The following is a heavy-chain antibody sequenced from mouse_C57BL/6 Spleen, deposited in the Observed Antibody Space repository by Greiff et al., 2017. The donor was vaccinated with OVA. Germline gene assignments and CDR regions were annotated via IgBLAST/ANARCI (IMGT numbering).Heavy chain of an antibody. J-gene: IGHJ2*01. CDR2: ISSGGSYT. Sequence: EVKLVESGGDLVKPGGSLKLSCAASGFTFSSYGMSWVRQTPDKRLEWVATISSGGSYTYYPDSVKGRFTISRDNAKNTLYLQRSSLKSEDTAMYYCARHKDYYYDGYFDYWGQGTTLTVSS. CDR3: ARHKDYYYDGYFDY. V-gene: IGHV5-6*01. CDR1: GFTFSSYG. D-gene: IGHD2-4*01.